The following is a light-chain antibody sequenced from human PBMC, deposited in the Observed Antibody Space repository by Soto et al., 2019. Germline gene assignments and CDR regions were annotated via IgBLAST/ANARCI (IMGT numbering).Light chain of an antibody. CDR1: QNINNY. Sequence: IPVTPSPSPLFASVRDQGTHPCQASQNINNYLNWYQQKPGRAPKLLIYDASNLEAGVPSRFRGSRSGTDFTFTISRLQPEDIATYYCQQYENLPTFGQGTRRRL. V-gene: IGKV1-33*01. CDR2: DAS. CDR3: QQYENLPT. J-gene: IGKJ5*01.